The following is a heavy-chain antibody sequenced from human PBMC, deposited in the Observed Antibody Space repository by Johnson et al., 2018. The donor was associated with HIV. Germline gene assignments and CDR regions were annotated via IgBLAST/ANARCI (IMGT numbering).Heavy chain of an antibody. CDR3: AKDRSWGSWNAFDI. Sequence: QVQLVEFGGGVVQPGRSLRLSCAASGFTFSTYAIHWVRQAPGKGLEWVAIISYDGSTKYYADSVKGRFTISRDNSKNTLYVQMNSLRAEDTAVYYCAKDRSWGSWNAFDIWGQGTMVIVSS. V-gene: IGHV3-30-3*01. CDR2: ISYDGSTK. J-gene: IGHJ3*02. D-gene: IGHD7-27*01. CDR1: GFTFSTYA.